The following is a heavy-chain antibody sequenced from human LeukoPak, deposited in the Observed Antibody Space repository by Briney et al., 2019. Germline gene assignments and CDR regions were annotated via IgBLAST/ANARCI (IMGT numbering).Heavy chain of an antibody. J-gene: IGHJ2*01. CDR1: GFTFSNYC. CDR2: INQDGSEI. V-gene: IGHV3-7*01. CDR3: ARDQCSTIVVRMTTGFFDL. Sequence: GGSLRLSCAASGFTFSNYCMSWVRQAPGKGLEWLANINQDGSEIYYVDSVKGRFTISRDNGKNSLYLQINSLRADDTAVYYCARDQCSTIVVRMTTGFFDLWGRGTLVTVSS. D-gene: IGHD2-2*01.